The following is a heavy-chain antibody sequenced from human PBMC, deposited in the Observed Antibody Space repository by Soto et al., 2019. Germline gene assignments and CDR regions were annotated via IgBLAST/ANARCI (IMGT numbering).Heavy chain of an antibody. CDR2: IYYSGST. V-gene: IGHV4-31*03. D-gene: IGHD5-12*01. J-gene: IGHJ5*02. CDR3: AREVGGGYDHRWFDP. CDR1: GGSISSGGYY. Sequence: QVQLQESGPGLVTPSQTLSLTCTVSGGSISSGGYYWSWIRQHPGKDLEWIGYIYYSGSTYYNRSLKSRVTISGDTPKNQSSEKLSSVTAADTAVYYCAREVGGGYDHRWFDPWGQGTLVTVSS.